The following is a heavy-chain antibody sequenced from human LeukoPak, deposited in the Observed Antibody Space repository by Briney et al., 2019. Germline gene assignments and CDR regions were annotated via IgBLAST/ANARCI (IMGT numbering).Heavy chain of an antibody. D-gene: IGHD5-18*01. CDR3: ARERGGGYSYVTHFDY. V-gene: IGHV4-34*01. J-gene: IGHJ4*02. CDR1: GESFSGFY. CDR2: VDHSGNT. Sequence: PSETLSLTCAVYGESFSGFYWSWIRQPPGKGLEWIGEVDHSGNTNYNPSLKSRVTISADSSKNQFSLKLSSVTAADTAVYYCARERGGGYSYVTHFDYWGQGTLVTVSS.